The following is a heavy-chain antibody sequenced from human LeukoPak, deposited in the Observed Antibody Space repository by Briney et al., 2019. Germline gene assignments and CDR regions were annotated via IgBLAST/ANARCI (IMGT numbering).Heavy chain of an antibody. V-gene: IGHV4-59*01. CDR2: IYYSGST. CDR3: ARLGSSALLYYFDY. J-gene: IGHJ4*02. CDR1: GGSISSYY. D-gene: IGHD6-6*01. Sequence: SETLSLTCTVSGGSISSYYWSWIRQPPGKGLEWIGYIYYSGSTNYNPSLKSRVTISVDTSKNQFSLKLSPVTAADTAVYYCARLGSSALLYYFDYWGQGTLVTVSS.